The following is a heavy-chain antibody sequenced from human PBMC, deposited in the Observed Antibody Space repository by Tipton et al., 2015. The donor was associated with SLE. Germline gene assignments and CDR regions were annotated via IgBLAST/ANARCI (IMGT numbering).Heavy chain of an antibody. J-gene: IGHJ3*02. Sequence: LRLSCAVYGGPFSGYYWSWIRQPPGKGLEWIGEINHSGSTNYNPSLKSRVTISVDTSKNQFSLKLSSVTAADTAVYYCARGDYYGSGSYYQPFVGASDIWGQGTMVTVSS. D-gene: IGHD3-10*01. V-gene: IGHV4-34*01. CDR3: ARGDYYGSGSYYQPFVGASDI. CDR1: GGPFSGYY. CDR2: INHSGST.